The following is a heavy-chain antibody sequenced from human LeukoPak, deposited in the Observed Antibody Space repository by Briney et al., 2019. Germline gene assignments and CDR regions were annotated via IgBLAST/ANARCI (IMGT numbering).Heavy chain of an antibody. CDR1: GFTFSSYS. V-gene: IGHV3-21*01. CDR3: ARVGRHLPYGMDV. CDR2: ISSSSYI. Sequence: GGSLRLSCAASGFTFSSYSMNWVRQAPGKGLEWVSSISSSSYIYYADSVKGRFTISRDNAKNSLYLQMNSLRAEDTAVYYCARVGRHLPYGMDVWGQGTTVTVSS. J-gene: IGHJ6*02.